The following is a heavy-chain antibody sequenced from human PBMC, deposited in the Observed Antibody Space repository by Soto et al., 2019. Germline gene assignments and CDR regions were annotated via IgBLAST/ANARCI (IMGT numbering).Heavy chain of an antibody. Sequence: QVQLVQSGAEVKKPGASVKVSCKASGYTFTSYAMHWVRQAPGQRLEWMGWINAGNGNTKYSQKFQGRVTITRDTSASTVYMELSSLRSEDTAVYYCARGGSYLAFDYWGQGTLVTVSS. CDR3: ARGGSYLAFDY. CDR1: GYTFTSYA. D-gene: IGHD1-26*01. J-gene: IGHJ4*02. CDR2: INAGNGNT. V-gene: IGHV1-3*01.